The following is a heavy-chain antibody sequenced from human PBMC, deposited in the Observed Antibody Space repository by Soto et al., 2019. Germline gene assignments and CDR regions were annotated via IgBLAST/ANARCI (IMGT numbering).Heavy chain of an antibody. J-gene: IGHJ4*02. D-gene: IGHD1-26*01. V-gene: IGHV3-23*01. Sequence: GGSLRLSCVASGFSITSFAMSWVRQAPGKGLEWASAISASGGSTYADSVKGRFTISRDNSKNTLYLQMNSLRVEDTAVYYCAKVMSSGSYSGALEYWGQGALVTVSS. CDR2: ISASGGST. CDR3: AKVMSSGSYSGALEY. CDR1: GFSITSFA.